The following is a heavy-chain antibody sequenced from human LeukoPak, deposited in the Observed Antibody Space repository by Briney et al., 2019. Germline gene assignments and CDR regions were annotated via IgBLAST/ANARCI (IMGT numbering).Heavy chain of an antibody. CDR2: IYYSGST. J-gene: IGHJ2*01. CDR3: ARAARFGAVAAGPAWYFDL. D-gene: IGHD6-19*01. CDR1: GGSISSGDYY. V-gene: IGHV4-30-4*08. Sequence: PSETLSLTCTVSGGSISSGDYYWSWIRQPPGKGLEWIGYIYYSGSTYYNPSLKSRVTISVDTSKNQFSLKLSSVTAADTAVYYCARAARFGAVAAGPAWYFDLWGRGTLVTVSS.